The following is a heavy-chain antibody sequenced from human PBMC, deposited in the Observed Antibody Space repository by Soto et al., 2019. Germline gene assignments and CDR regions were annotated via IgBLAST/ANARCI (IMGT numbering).Heavy chain of an antibody. Sequence: QVQLQESGPGLVKPSGTLSLTCAVSGGSISSSNWWSWVRQTPGKGLEWIGEIYHSGSTNYNPSLKSRFTISVDKSKDQFSLKLGSVSAADTAGYYCARERAFGESSPGYYYYGMDVWGQGTTVTVSS. V-gene: IGHV4-4*02. CDR2: IYHSGST. J-gene: IGHJ6*02. CDR1: GGSISSSNW. D-gene: IGHD3-10*01. CDR3: ARERAFGESSPGYYYYGMDV.